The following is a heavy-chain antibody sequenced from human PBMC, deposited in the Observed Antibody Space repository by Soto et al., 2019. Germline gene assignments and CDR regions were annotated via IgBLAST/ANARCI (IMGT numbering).Heavy chain of an antibody. Sequence: SETLSLTCAVSGYSISSGYYWGWIRQPPGKGLEWIGSIYHSGSTYYNPSLKSRVTISVDTSKNQFSLKLSSVTAADTAVYYCASGRSTVLNWFDSWRQLPRVTASS. V-gene: IGHV4-38-2*01. D-gene: IGHD4-17*01. CDR3: ASGRSTVLNWFDS. CDR1: GYSISSGYY. CDR2: IYHSGST. J-gene: IGHJ5*01.